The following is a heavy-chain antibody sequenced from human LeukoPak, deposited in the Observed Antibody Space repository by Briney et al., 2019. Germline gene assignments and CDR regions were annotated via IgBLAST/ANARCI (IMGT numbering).Heavy chain of an antibody. V-gene: IGHV3-9*01. CDR3: AKDIARSSSWYYFDY. Sequence: PGGSLRLSCAASGFTFDDYAMHWVRQAPGKGLEWVSGISWNSGSIGYADSVEGRFTISRDNAKNSLYLQMNSLRAEDTALYYCAKDIARSSSWYYFDYWGQGTLVTVSS. CDR2: ISWNSGSI. J-gene: IGHJ4*02. D-gene: IGHD6-13*01. CDR1: GFTFDDYA.